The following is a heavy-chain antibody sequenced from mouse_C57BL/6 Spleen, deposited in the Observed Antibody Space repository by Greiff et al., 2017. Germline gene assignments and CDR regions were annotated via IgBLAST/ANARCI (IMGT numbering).Heavy chain of an antibody. CDR2: ISYDGSN. J-gene: IGHJ3*01. V-gene: IGHV3-6*01. CDR3: ARDNRWLLKGLGY. D-gene: IGHD2-3*01. Sequence: EVKLQESGPGLVKPSQSLSLTCSVPGYSITSGYYWNWIRQFPGNKLEWMGDISYDGSNTYNPSLKNRISITRDTAKNTFFLKLNSVTTEDTATYFCARDNRWLLKGLGYWGQGTLVTVSA. CDR1: GYSITSGYY.